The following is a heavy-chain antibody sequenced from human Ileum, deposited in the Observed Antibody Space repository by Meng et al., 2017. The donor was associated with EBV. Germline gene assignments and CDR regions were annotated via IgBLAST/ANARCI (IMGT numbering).Heavy chain of an antibody. CDR3: ASKQYFFAY. D-gene: IGHD1/OR15-1a*01. J-gene: IGHJ4*02. V-gene: IGHV1-18*01. CDR1: GYSVSKYV. Sequence: VLRVQDGTEVRKPGASGKVSLKTAGYSVSKYVISWLPQAPGQGLEWVVWINPYDSDTNYAQKLQNRVTLTTDTSTSTAYMELRSLRSDDTAVYYCASKQYFFAYWGQGTLVTVSS. CDR2: INPYDSDT.